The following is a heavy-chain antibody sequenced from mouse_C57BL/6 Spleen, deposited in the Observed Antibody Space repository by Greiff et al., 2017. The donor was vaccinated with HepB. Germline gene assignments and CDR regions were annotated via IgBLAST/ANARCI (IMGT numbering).Heavy chain of an antibody. D-gene: IGHD1-1*01. CDR1: GYTFTDYN. V-gene: IGHV1-18*01. Sequence: VQLQQSGPELVKPGASVKIPCKASGYTFTDYNMDWVKQSHGKSLEWIGDINPNNGGTIYNQKFKGKATLTVDKSSSTAYMELRSLTSEDTAVYYCARWIYYGSSTDWYFDVWGTGTTVTVSS. CDR2: INPNNGGT. CDR3: ARWIYYGSSTDWYFDV. J-gene: IGHJ1*03.